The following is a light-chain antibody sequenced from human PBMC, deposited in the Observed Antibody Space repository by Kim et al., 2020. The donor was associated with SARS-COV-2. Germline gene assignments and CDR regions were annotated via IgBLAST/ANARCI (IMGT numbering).Light chain of an antibody. Sequence: QSALTQPASVSGSPGQSISISCTGTSSNIGSCNYVSWHQQHPGKAPKLMIYDVNKRPSGISSRFSGSKSGSTASLTISGLQAEDEADYYCSSFTTRSTLVFGGGTKVTVL. CDR1: SSNIGSCNY. CDR2: DVN. V-gene: IGLV2-14*03. CDR3: SSFTTRSTLV. J-gene: IGLJ3*02.